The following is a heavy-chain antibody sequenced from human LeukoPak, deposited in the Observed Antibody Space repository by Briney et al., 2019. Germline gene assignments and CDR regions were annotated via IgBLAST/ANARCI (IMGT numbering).Heavy chain of an antibody. J-gene: IGHJ6*03. V-gene: IGHV3-66*02. CDR3: ARVRSGSYYGDLAYYYYMYV. D-gene: IGHD1-26*01. CDR2: IYSGGST. Sequence: GGSLRLSCAASGFTVSSNYMSWVRQAPGKGLEWVSVIYSGGSTYYADSVKGRFTISRDNSKNTLYLQMNSLRAEDTAVYYCARVRSGSYYGDLAYYYYMYVWGKGTTVTVSS. CDR1: GFTVSSNY.